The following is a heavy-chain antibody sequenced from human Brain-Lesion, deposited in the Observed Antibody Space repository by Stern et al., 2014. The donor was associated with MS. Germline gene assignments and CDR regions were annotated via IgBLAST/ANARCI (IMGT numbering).Heavy chain of an antibody. Sequence: QVQLQESGPGLVKPSQTLSLSCTVSGGSISSGGYYWSWIRQPAGKGLEWIGRIFNRGSTSYQPSLKSRGTISKGTSKNQFSLRLNPMTAADTAVYYCARGRVVPGFQYYATDVWGQGTTVIVSS. CDR3: ARGRVVPGFQYYATDV. J-gene: IGHJ6*02. D-gene: IGHD2-2*01. CDR1: GGSISSGGYY. CDR2: IFNRGST. V-gene: IGHV4-61*02.